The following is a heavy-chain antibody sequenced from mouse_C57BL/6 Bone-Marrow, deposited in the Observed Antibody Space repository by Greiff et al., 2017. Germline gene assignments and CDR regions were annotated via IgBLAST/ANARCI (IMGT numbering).Heavy chain of an antibody. V-gene: IGHV1-47*01. D-gene: IGHD2-4*01. Sequence: QVQLQQSGAELVKPGASVKMSCKASGYTFTTYPIEWMKQNHGKSLEWIGNFHPYNDDTKYNEKFKGKATLTVEKSSSTVYMQLSSLTSEDSAVYYCAIEGMITPLYFDYWGQGTTLTVSS. CDR2: FHPYNDDT. CDR1: GYTFTTYP. CDR3: AIEGMITPLYFDY. J-gene: IGHJ2*01.